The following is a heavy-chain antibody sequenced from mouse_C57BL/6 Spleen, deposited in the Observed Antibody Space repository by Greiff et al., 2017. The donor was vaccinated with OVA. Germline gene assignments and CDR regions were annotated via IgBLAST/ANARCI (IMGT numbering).Heavy chain of an antibody. CDR2: ISSGGSYT. V-gene: IGHV5-6*01. CDR1: GFTFSSYG. Sequence: EVQVVESGGDLVKPGGPLKLSCAASGFTFSSYGMSWVRQTPDKRLEWVATISSGGSYTYYPDSVKGRFTISRDNAKNTLYLQMSSLKSEDTAMYYCARHAAQGAWFAYWGQGTLVTVSA. D-gene: IGHD3-2*02. CDR3: ARHAAQGAWFAY. J-gene: IGHJ3*01.